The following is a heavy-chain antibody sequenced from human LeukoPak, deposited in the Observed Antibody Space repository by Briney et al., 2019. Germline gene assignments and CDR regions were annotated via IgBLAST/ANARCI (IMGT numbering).Heavy chain of an antibody. Sequence: PGGSLRLSCAASGFTFSSYSMNWVRQAPGKGLEWVAVVSYDGSNKYYADSVKGRFTISRDNSKNTLYLQMNSLRAEDTAVYYCAKERVKGIAAADYYYGMDVWGQGTTVTVSS. D-gene: IGHD6-13*01. CDR3: AKERVKGIAAADYYYGMDV. J-gene: IGHJ6*02. CDR2: VSYDGSNK. CDR1: GFTFSSYS. V-gene: IGHV3-30*18.